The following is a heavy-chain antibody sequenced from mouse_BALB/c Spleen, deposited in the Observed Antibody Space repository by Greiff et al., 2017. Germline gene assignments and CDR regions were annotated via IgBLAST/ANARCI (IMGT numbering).Heavy chain of an antibody. V-gene: IGHV1-63*01. CDR2: IYPGSGNT. J-gene: IGHJ4*01. D-gene: IGHD2-1*01. CDR3: ARRGNYDAMDY. CDR1: GYAFTNYW. Sequence: QVQLQQSGAELVRPGTSVKISCKASGYAFTNYWLGWVKQRPGHGLEWIGDIYPGSGNTYYNEKFKGKATLTADKSSSTAYMQLSSLTSEDSAVYFCARRGNYDAMDYWGQGTSVTVSS.